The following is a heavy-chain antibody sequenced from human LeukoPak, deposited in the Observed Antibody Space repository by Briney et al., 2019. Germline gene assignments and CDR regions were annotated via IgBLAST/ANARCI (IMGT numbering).Heavy chain of an antibody. J-gene: IGHJ4*02. Sequence: ASVKVSCKASGYTFTSYDINWVRQATGQGLEWMGWMNPNSGNTGYAQKFQGRVTMTRNTSISTAYMELSSLRSEDTAVYYCARALWGYCSGGSRYSYPSYWGQGTLVTVSS. CDR1: GYTFTSYD. CDR3: ARALWGYCSGGSRYSYPSY. D-gene: IGHD2-15*01. V-gene: IGHV1-8*01. CDR2: MNPNSGNT.